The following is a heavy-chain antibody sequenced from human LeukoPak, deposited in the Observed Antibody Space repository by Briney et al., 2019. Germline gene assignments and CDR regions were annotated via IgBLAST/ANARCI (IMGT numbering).Heavy chain of an antibody. V-gene: IGHV4-59*12. J-gene: IGHJ5*02. Sequence: SETLSLTCTVSGGSINRYYWSWIRQPPGKGLEWIGYIYYSGSTNYNPSLKSRVTISVDTSKNQFSLKLSSVTAADTAVYYCARKGQYYYGSGSYRPENWFDPWGQGTLVTVSS. CDR2: IYYSGST. D-gene: IGHD3-10*01. CDR1: GGSINRYY. CDR3: ARKGQYYYGSGSYRPENWFDP.